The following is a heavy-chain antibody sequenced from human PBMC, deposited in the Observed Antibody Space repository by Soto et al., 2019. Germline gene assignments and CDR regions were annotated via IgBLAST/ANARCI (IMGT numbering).Heavy chain of an antibody. J-gene: IGHJ4*02. CDR1: GIAFRGAA. CDR3: CAILRRSYYYDN. D-gene: IGHD3-16*01. CDR2: IRTYSNVYAP. Sequence: PGGSLRLSCAASGIAFRGAAVHWVRQVPGKGLEWLGLIRTYSNVYAPTYSPSFEGRITLSRDDGKNTASLQMTSLWTADTAVYYCCAILRRSYYYDNWGQGTLVTVSS. V-gene: IGHV3-73*01.